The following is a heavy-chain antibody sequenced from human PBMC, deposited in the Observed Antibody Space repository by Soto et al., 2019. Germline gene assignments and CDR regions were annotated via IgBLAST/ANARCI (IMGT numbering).Heavy chain of an antibody. V-gene: IGHV4-59*01. Sequence: QVQLQESGPGLVKPSETLSLTCTVSGGSINNYYWVWLRQPPGEGLEWIGHMYYSGDTDYNPSLKXPXDXXVDTSKSRFPRRLPSVTAADTAVYYCARGDWNDYFYNGMAVWGQGTTVIVSS. D-gene: IGHD1-1*01. CDR1: GGSINNYY. CDR2: MYYSGDT. CDR3: ARGDWNDYFYNGMAV. J-gene: IGHJ6*02.